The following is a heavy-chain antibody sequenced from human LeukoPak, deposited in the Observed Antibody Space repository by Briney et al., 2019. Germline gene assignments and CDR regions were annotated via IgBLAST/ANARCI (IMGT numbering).Heavy chain of an antibody. V-gene: IGHV2-26*01. Sequence: SGPVLVKPTETLTLTCTVSGFSLRNARMGVRWIRQPPGKALEWLSHIFSNDEKSYSTSLKSRLTISKDTSKSQVVLTMTNMDPVDTATYYCARTIFNDISTGHFDYWGQGTLVTVSS. J-gene: IGHJ4*02. CDR2: IFSNDEK. CDR1: GFSLRNARMG. D-gene: IGHD3-9*01. CDR3: ARTIFNDISTGHFDY.